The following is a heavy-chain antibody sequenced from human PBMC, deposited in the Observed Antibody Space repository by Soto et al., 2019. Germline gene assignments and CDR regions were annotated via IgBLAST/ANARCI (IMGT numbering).Heavy chain of an antibody. J-gene: IGHJ6*02. CDR3: ARDIVVVPAARGYYGMDV. CDR2: INAGNGNT. CDR1: GYTFTSYA. Sequence: ASVKVSCKASGYTFTSYAMHWVRQAPGQRLEWMGWINAGNGNTNYAQKFQGRVTITADKSTSTAYMELSSLRSEDTAVYYCARDIVVVPAARGYYGMDVWGQGTTVTVSS. D-gene: IGHD2-2*01. V-gene: IGHV1-3*01.